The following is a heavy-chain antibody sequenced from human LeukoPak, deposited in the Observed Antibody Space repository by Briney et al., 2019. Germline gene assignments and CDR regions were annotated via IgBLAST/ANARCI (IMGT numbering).Heavy chain of an antibody. CDR2: INHSGST. CDR1: GGSFSGYY. CDR3: ARGHLYDFWSGANYYYGMDV. J-gene: IGHJ6*02. Sequence: PSETLSLTCAVYGGSFSGYYWSWIRQPPGKGLEWIGEINHSGSTNYNPSLKSRVTISVDTSKNQFSLKLSSVTAADTAVYYCARGHLYDFWSGANYYYGMDVWGQGTTVTVSS. D-gene: IGHD3-3*01. V-gene: IGHV4-34*01.